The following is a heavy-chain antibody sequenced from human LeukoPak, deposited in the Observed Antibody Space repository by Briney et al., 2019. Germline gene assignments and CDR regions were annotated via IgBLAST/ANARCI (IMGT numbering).Heavy chain of an antibody. CDR1: GFTFSDYY. J-gene: IGHJ5*02. CDR2: ISSSGSSI. V-gene: IGHV3-11*01. Sequence: GGSLRLSCAASGFTFSDYYMNWIRQAPGKGLEWVSYISSSGSSIYYADSVKGRFTISRDNAKNSLYLQMNSLRAEDTAVYYCARGQGDSSGHNWFDPWGQGTLVTVSS. CDR3: ARGQGDSSGHNWFDP. D-gene: IGHD3-22*01.